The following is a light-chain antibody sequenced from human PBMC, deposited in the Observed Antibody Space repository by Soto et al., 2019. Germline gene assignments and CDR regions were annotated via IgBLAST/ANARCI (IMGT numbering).Light chain of an antibody. V-gene: IGLV1-44*01. CDR1: SSNIGSNT. Sequence: QAVVTQPPSASGTPGQRVTISCSGGSSNIGSNTVNWYQHLPGTAPKLLIYSNNQRPSGVPDRFSGSMSGTSASLAISVLQSEDEADYYCAAWDDSLNGPVFGGGTKLTVL. CDR2: SNN. CDR3: AAWDDSLNGPV. J-gene: IGLJ2*01.